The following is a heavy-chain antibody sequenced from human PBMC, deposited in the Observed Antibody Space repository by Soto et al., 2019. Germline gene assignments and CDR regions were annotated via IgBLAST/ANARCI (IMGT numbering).Heavy chain of an antibody. D-gene: IGHD5-18*01. CDR3: ARHSTGARWIQFDS. J-gene: IGHJ4*02. CDR2: IYYSGNT. CDR1: GGSISSYY. Sequence: QVQLQESGPGLVKPSETLSLTCTVSGGSISSYYWSWIRQPPGKGLEWIGYIYYSGNTNYNPSLKRRVTISVDTSKNQFALKLSSVTAADTAVYYCARHSTGARWIQFDSWGQGTLVTVSS. V-gene: IGHV4-59*08.